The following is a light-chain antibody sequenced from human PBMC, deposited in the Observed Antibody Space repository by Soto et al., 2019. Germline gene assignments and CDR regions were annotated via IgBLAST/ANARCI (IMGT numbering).Light chain of an antibody. Sequence: EIVLTQSPGTLSLSPGERATLSCRASQSVSSSYLAWYQQKPGQAPRLLIYGASSRATGIPDRFSGSGSGTDFTLTISRLEPEDFAVYYCQRYGSSLFGGGTKVEIK. V-gene: IGKV3-20*01. CDR3: QRYGSSL. CDR1: QSVSSSY. CDR2: GAS. J-gene: IGKJ4*01.